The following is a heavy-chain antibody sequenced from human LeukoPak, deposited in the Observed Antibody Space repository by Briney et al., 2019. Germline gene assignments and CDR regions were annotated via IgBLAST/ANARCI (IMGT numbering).Heavy chain of an antibody. CDR3: ARDRHFDQADAFDI. CDR2: ISSSSSYI. Sequence: GGSPRLSCAASGFTFSSYSMNWVRQAPGKGLEWVSSISSSSSYIYYADSVKGRFTISRDNAKNSLYLQMNSLRAEDTAVYYCARDRHFDQADAFDIWGQGTMVTVSS. D-gene: IGHD3-9*01. V-gene: IGHV3-21*01. CDR1: GFTFSSYS. J-gene: IGHJ3*02.